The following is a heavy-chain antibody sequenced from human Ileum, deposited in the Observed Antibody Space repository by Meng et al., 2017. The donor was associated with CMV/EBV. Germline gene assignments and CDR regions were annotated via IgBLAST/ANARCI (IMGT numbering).Heavy chain of an antibody. CDR1: GYTFTNNN. J-gene: IGHJ4*02. Sequence: QVQLVQSGSELKKPGASVKVSCKASGYTFTNNNLIWVRQAPGQGPEWMGWINTNTGNPTYARDFTGRFVFSLDTSVSTAYLQISSLKAEDTAVYYCARDGLNERYFGYWGQGTLVTVSS. D-gene: IGHD3-22*01. V-gene: IGHV7-4-1*02. CDR3: ARDGLNERYFGY. CDR2: INTNTGNP.